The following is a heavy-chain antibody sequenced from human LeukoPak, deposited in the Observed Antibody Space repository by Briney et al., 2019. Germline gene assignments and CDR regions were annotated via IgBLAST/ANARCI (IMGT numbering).Heavy chain of an antibody. CDR3: ARNPPATAEFYFDY. J-gene: IGHJ4*02. D-gene: IGHD1-14*01. CDR2: IYHSGST. CDR1: GASVSGSNYY. V-gene: IGHV4-39*07. Sequence: PSETLSLTCAVSGASVSGSNYYWGFIRQPPGKGLEWIGSIYHSGSTYYNASLNSRVTISLDTSKNQFSLKLSSVTAADTAVYYCARNPPATAEFYFDYWGQGTLVTVSS.